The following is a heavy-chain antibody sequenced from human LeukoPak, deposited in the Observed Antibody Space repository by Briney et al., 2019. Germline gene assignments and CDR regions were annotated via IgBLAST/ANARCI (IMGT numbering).Heavy chain of an antibody. CDR1: GFTFSSYA. CDR2: ISGSGSTI. Sequence: GGSLRLSCAASGFTFSSYAMSWVRRAPGKGLEWVSAISGSGSTIYYADSVKGRFTISRDNAKNSLYLQMNSLRAEDTAVYYCAELGITMIGGVWGKGTTVTISS. D-gene: IGHD3-10*02. CDR3: AELGITMIGGV. V-gene: IGHV3-23*01. J-gene: IGHJ6*04.